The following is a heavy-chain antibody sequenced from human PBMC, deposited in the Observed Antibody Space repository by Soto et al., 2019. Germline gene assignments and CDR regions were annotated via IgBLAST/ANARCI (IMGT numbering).Heavy chain of an antibody. J-gene: IGHJ5*02. D-gene: IGHD5-12*01. CDR1: GDSISSYY. CDR2: IYTSGST. V-gene: IGHV4-4*07. CDR3: ARDRLSWLATIKNNWFDP. Sequence: PSETLSLTCTVSGDSISSYYWSWIRQPAGKGLEWIGRIYTSGSTNYNPSLKSRVTMSVDTSKNQFSLKLSSVTAADTAVYYCARDRLSWLATIKNNWFDPWGQGTLVTVSS.